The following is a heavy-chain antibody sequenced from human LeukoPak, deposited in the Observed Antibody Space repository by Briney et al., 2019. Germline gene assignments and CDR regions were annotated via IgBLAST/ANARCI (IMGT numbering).Heavy chain of an antibody. V-gene: IGHV3-21*01. CDR3: ARDGDYLLLYEENYYYYMDV. D-gene: IGHD2-2*02. CDR1: GFTFSSYS. Sequence: GGSLRLSCVASGFTFSSYSMKWVRQAPGKGLEWVSSISSSSSYIYYADSVKGRFTISRDNAKNSLYLQMNSLRAEDTALYYCARDGDYLLLYEENYYYYMDVWGKGTTVTVSS. CDR2: ISSSSSYI. J-gene: IGHJ6*03.